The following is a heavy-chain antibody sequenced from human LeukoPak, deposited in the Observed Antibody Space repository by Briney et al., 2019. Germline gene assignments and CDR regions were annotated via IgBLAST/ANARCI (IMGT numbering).Heavy chain of an antibody. V-gene: IGHV1-18*01. Sequence: ASVEVSCKASGYTFTSYGISWVRQAPGQGLEWMGWISAYNGNTNYAQKLQGRVTMTTDTSTSTAYMELRSLRSDDTAVYYCAKDGGSSSWDDSSTYFDYWGQGTLVTVSS. CDR3: AKDGGSSSWDDSSTYFDY. J-gene: IGHJ4*02. CDR2: ISAYNGNT. D-gene: IGHD6-13*01. CDR1: GYTFTSYG.